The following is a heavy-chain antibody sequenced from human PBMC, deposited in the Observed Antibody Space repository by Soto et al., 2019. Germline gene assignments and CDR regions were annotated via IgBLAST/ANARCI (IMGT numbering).Heavy chain of an antibody. J-gene: IGHJ4*02. D-gene: IGHD3-16*01. V-gene: IGHV3-73*01. Sequence: GGSLRLSCAASGFTFSGSAIHWVRQASGKGLEWIGRIRSRSNNYTTAYAASVKGRFIISRDESKNTAFLQMNSLKTEDTAVYFCARLDNLVWGTGFWGQGTLVTVSS. CDR3: ARLDNLVWGTGF. CDR1: GFTFSGSA. CDR2: IRSRSNNYTT.